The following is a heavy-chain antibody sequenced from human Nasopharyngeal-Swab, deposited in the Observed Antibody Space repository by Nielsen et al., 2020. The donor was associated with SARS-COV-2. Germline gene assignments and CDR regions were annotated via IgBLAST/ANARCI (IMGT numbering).Heavy chain of an antibody. V-gene: IGHV4-39*01. D-gene: IGHD6-19*01. CDR1: GGSISSSSYY. J-gene: IGHJ3*02. CDR2: IYYSGST. Sequence: SETLSLTCTVSGGSISSSSYYWGWIRQPPGKGLEWIGSIYYSGSTYYNPSLKSRVTISVDTSKNQFSLKLSSVTAADTAVYYCARGHRLKRPKYSSGWYRSREFDRDAFDIWGQGTMVTVSS. CDR3: ARGHRLKRPKYSSGWYRSREFDRDAFDI.